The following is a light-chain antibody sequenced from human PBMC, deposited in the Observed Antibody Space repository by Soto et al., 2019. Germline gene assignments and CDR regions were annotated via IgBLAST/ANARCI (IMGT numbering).Light chain of an antibody. CDR1: NSDIGDNNY. J-gene: IGLJ1*01. CDR3: CSFTSSTTDV. CDR2: DVN. Sequence: QSVLTQPASVSASPGQSITISCTGTNSDIGDNNYVSWYHQHPGKAPKLLIYDVNNRPSGVSHRFSGSKSGNTASLTISGLQAEDEADYYCCSFTSSTTDVFGSGTKVTVL. V-gene: IGLV2-14*01.